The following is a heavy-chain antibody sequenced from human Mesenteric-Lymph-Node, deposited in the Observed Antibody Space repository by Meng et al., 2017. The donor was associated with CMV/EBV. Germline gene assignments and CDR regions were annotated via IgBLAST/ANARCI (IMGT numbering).Heavy chain of an antibody. D-gene: IGHD6-13*01. Sequence: STSGVGVGWIRQPPGKALEGLALMYLDDGKRYSPSLKSRLTITKDTFKNQVVLTMTNVDPADTATYYCAHRPSSSTWYRGAEYFQHWGQGTLVTVSS. CDR2: MYLDDGK. CDR1: STSGVG. J-gene: IGHJ1*01. CDR3: AHRPSSSTWYRGAEYFQH. V-gene: IGHV2-5*02.